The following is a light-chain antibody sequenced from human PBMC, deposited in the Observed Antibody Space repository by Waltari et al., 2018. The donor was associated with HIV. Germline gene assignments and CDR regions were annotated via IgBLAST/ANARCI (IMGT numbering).Light chain of an antibody. J-gene: IGLJ3*02. CDR1: SSDVGAYHY. V-gene: IGLV2-14*01. CDR2: DVT. Sequence: QSALTQPASVSVSPGQSLTISCTGASSDVGAYHYVSWYQHIPGEAPKLIIYDVTNPPAGVSNRFSGSKSGNTASLSISGLEPEDEADYYCASYTTKSTWVFGGGTAVSVL. CDR3: ASYTTKSTWV.